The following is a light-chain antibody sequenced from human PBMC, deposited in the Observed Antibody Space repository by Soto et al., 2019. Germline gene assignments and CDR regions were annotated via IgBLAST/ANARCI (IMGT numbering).Light chain of an antibody. Sequence: EIVIAQSPAPLSVSPGESATLSCRASQSVRSNLDWYQQKPGQAPRLISYDATPRATGIPDRFTGSGSGTDFTLSLSRLEPEDFAVYFCKQYGSSPATFGQGTKVDIK. CDR1: QSVRSN. CDR2: DAT. J-gene: IGKJ1*01. CDR3: KQYGSSPAT. V-gene: IGKV3-20*01.